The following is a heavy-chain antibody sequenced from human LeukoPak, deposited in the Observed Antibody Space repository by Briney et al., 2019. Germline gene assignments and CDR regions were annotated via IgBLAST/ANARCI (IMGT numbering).Heavy chain of an antibody. CDR2: ISSSGSTI. V-gene: IGHV3-48*04. D-gene: IGHD5-12*01. CDR1: GFTFSSYA. Sequence: PGGSLRLSCAASGFTFSSYAMHWVRQAPGKGLEWVSYISSSGSTIYYADSVKGRFTISRDNAKNSLYLQMNSLRAEDTAVYYCARDGGDGYNFRLGWFDPWGQGTLVTVSS. CDR3: ARDGGDGYNFRLGWFDP. J-gene: IGHJ5*02.